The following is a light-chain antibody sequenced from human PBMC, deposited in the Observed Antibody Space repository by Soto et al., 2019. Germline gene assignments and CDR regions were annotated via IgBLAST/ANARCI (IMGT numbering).Light chain of an antibody. J-gene: IGKJ1*01. CDR3: HHYVGSPWT. CDR1: QSVNSF. Sequence: EIVLTQSPGTLSLSPGERATLSCRASQSVNSFLAWFQQKPGQAPRLLIYGASNRATGIPDRFSGSGSETDFTLTITRLEPEDFAVYYCHHYVGSPWTFGQGTKVETK. CDR2: GAS. V-gene: IGKV3-20*01.